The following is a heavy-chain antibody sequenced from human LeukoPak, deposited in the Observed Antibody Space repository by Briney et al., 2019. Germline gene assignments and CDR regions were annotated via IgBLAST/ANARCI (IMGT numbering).Heavy chain of an antibody. J-gene: IGHJ3*02. D-gene: IGHD6-13*01. V-gene: IGHV4-59*01. CDR3: ARVYSDGAFDI. CDR2: IYYSGST. CDR1: GGSISSYY. Sequence: SETLSLTCTVSGGSISSYYWSLIRQPPGKGLEGIGYIYYSGSTNYNPSLKSRVTISVDTSKNQFSLKLSSVTAADTAVYYCARVYSDGAFDIWGQGTMVTVSS.